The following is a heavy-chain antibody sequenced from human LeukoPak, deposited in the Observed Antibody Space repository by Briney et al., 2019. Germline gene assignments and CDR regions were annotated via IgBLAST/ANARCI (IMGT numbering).Heavy chain of an antibody. D-gene: IGHD2-15*01. J-gene: IGHJ2*01. CDR3: ARSPGGYCIGGSCYILEVWYFDL. V-gene: IGHV4-59*01. CDR1: GGSISSYY. Sequence: SETLSLTCTVSGGSISSYYWSWIRQPPGKGLEWIGYIYYSGSTNYNPSLKSRVTISVDTSKNQFSLKLSSVTAADTAVYYCARSPGGYCIGGSCYILEVWYFDLWGRGTLVTVSS. CDR2: IYYSGST.